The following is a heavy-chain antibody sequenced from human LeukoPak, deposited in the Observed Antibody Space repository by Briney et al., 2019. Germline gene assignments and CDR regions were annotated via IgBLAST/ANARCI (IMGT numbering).Heavy chain of an antibody. D-gene: IGHD3-10*01. J-gene: IGHJ4*02. Sequence: ASVKVSCKASGYTFTGYYMHWVRQAPGQGLEWMGRINPNSGGTNYAQKFQGRVTMTRDTSIRTAYMELSRLRCDDTAVYYCARDTLWFGNVAGDYWGQGTLVTVSS. V-gene: IGHV1-2*06. CDR2: INPNSGGT. CDR3: ARDTLWFGNVAGDY. CDR1: GYTFTGYY.